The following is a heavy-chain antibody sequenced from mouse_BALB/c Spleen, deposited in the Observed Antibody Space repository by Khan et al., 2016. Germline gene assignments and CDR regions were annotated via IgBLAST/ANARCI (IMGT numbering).Heavy chain of an antibody. CDR2: ISFSGST. CDR3: ARSPYYGYGYAMDY. V-gene: IGHV3-2*02. D-gene: IGHD1-2*01. Sequence: EVQLQESGPGLVKPSQSLSLTCTVTGYSITSDYAWNWIRQFPGNKLEWMGYISFSGSTSYNPSLKSRISITRDTSKNQFFLPLNSVTTEDTATSYCARSPYYGYGYAMDYRGQGTTVTVSS. CDR1: GYSITSDYA. J-gene: IGHJ4*01.